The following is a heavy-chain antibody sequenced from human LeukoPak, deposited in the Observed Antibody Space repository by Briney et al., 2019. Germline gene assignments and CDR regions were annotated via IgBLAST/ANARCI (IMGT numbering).Heavy chain of an antibody. CDR3: ARGRPHGNDY. V-gene: IGHV3-23*01. D-gene: IGHD4-23*01. CDR1: GFNFANHA. J-gene: IGHJ4*02. CDR2: ISGGGDIT. Sequence: GGSLRLSCAASGFNFANHAMSWVRQTAGKGLEWVSAISGGGDITYYADSVKGRFSISRDNAKNTLYLQMNSLRVEDTAVYYCARGRPHGNDYWGQGTLVTVSS.